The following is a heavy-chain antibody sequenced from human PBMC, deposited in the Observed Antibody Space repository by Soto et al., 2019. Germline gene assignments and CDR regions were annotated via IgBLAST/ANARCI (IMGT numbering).Heavy chain of an antibody. D-gene: IGHD6-19*01. V-gene: IGHV6-1*01. CDR1: GDSVSSNSAS. J-gene: IGHJ4*02. Sequence: SQTLSLTCAISGDSVSSNSASWNWLRQSPSRGLEWLGRTYYRSKWYSDYAVSVRSRIIINPDTSKNQFSLQLDSVTPEDTAVYYCARYTSAWYLDYWGQGTLVTSPQ. CDR2: TYYRSKWYS. CDR3: ARYTSAWYLDY.